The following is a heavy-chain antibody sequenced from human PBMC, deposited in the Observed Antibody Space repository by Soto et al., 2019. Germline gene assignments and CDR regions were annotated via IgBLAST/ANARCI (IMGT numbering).Heavy chain of an antibody. CDR2: IYYSGST. CDR1: GASISSYS. CDR3: ARHDRSSGCSPYFDF. V-gene: IGHV4-59*08. J-gene: IGHJ4*02. Sequence: SETLSLTCTVSGASISSYSWSWVRQPAGKGLEWIGYIYYSGSTNYNPSLKSRVTISVDTSKNQFSLKLSSVTAADTAVYYCARHDRSSGCSPYFDFWGQGTLVTVSS. D-gene: IGHD6-19*01.